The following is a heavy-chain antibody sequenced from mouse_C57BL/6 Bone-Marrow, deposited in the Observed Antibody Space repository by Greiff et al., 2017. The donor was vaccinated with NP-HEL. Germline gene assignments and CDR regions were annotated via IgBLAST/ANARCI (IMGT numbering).Heavy chain of an antibody. D-gene: IGHD2-2*01. V-gene: IGHV1-50*01. Sequence: QVQLQQPGAELVKPGASVKLSCKASGYTFTSYWMQWVKQRPGQGLEWIGEIDPSDSYTNYNQKFKGKATLTVDTSSSTAYMQPSSLTSEYSAVYYCAREGKWLPWDFDYWGQGTTLTVSA. CDR2: IDPSDSYT. J-gene: IGHJ2*01. CDR3: AREGKWLPWDFDY. CDR1: GYTFTSYW.